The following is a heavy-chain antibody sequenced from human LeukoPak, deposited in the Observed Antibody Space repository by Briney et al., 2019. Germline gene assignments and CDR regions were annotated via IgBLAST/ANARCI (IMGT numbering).Heavy chain of an antibody. D-gene: IGHD3-10*01. J-gene: IGHJ4*02. V-gene: IGHV4-31*03. CDR1: GGSISSGAYY. CDR3: ARDLSMVRGPFDY. CDR2: IYYSGST. Sequence: PSQTLSLTCTVSGGSISSGAYYWSWIRQHPGKGLEWIGYIYYSGSTYYNPSLKSRVTISVDTSKNQFSLKLSSVTAADTAVYYYARDLSMVRGPFDYWGQGTLVTVSS.